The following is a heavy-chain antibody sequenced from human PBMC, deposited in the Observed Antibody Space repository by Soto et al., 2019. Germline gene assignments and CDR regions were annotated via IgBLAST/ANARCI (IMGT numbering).Heavy chain of an antibody. CDR3: AKDPHGGYDRYFDD. Sequence: GGSLRLSCTASGFTFNSYSMNWVRQAPGKGLEWVAEISTAGGIIYYADSVKGRFTVSRDNSKATMYLQMHSLSPDDTAVYYCAKDPHGGYDRYFDDWGQGTLVTVSS. J-gene: IGHJ4*02. V-gene: IGHV3-23*01. CDR2: ISTAGGII. CDR1: GFTFNSYS. D-gene: IGHD5-12*01.